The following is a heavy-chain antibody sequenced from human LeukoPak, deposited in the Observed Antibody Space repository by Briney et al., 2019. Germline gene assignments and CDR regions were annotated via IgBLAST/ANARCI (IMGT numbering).Heavy chain of an antibody. CDR2: IYYSGST. J-gene: IGHJ5*02. D-gene: IGHD3-10*01. CDR1: GGSISRYY. CDR3: ARSYDYGSVSYVYNWFDP. Sequence: SETLSLSCTVSGGSISRYYWSWIRQPPGKGLEWIGYIYYSGSTNYNPSLKSRVTISVDTSKNQFSLKLSSVTAADTAVYYCARSYDYGSVSYVYNWFDPWGQGTLVTVSS. V-gene: IGHV4-59*08.